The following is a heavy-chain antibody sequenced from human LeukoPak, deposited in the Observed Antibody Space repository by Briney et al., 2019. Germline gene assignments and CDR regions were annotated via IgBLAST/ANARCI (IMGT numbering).Heavy chain of an antibody. D-gene: IGHD2-2*01. CDR3: ARHLGYCSSTSCYSYCDY. V-gene: IGHV5-51*01. Sequence: GESLKISRKGSGYSFTSYWIGWVRQMPGKGLEWMGIIYPGDSDTRYSPSFQGQVTISADKSISTAYLQWSSLKASDTAMYYCARHLGYCSSTSCYSYCDYWGQGTLVTVSS. CDR1: GYSFTSYW. J-gene: IGHJ4*02. CDR2: IYPGDSDT.